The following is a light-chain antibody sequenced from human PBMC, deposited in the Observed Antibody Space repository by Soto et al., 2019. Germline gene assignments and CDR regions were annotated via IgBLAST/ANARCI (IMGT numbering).Light chain of an antibody. CDR1: QSVISN. J-gene: IGKJ1*01. Sequence: EIVMPQSPAPLSVSPGERATLSCRASQSVISNLAWHKPKPGQAPWLRIYGASTRATGIPARFSGSGSGTEFTFSICSLQAVDVAVYYGQQDNNWPLMAFGQGTKVGIK. CDR2: GAS. V-gene: IGKV3-15*01. CDR3: QQDNNWPLMA.